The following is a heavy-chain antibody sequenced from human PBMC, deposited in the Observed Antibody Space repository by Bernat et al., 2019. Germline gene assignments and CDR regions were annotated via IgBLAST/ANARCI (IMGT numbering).Heavy chain of an antibody. V-gene: IGHV1-3*04. Sequence: QVQLVQSGAEVKKPGASVKVSCKASGYTFTKFAIHWVRQAPGQRLEWLGWLNTGNGDTKYSQRFQDRFKITRDTSADTSYMEVNSLRSEDTAVYYCARGRLQWFGEIPFDYWGQGSLVTVSS. J-gene: IGHJ4*02. CDR3: ARGRLQWFGEIPFDY. CDR2: LNTGNGDT. CDR1: GYTFTKFA. D-gene: IGHD3-10*01.